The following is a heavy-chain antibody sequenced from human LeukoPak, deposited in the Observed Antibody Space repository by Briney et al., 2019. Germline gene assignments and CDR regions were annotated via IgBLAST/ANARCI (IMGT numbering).Heavy chain of an antibody. D-gene: IGHD3-10*01. CDR3: ARASGVDSAFGSGTYYNLGYNWFDP. CDR1: GYTFTSYG. J-gene: IGHJ5*02. CDR2: INPNGGRK. Sequence: ASVKVSCKASGYTFTSYGINWVRQAPGQGLEWMGIINPNGGRKTYAQKFQGRVTMTRDTSTSTVYMDLSSLTSEDTAVYYCARASGVDSAFGSGTYYNLGYNWFDPWGQGTLVTVSS. V-gene: IGHV1-46*01.